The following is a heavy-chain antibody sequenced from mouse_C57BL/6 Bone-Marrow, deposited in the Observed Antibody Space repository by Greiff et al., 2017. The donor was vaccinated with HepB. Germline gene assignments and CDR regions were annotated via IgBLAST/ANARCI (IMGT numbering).Heavy chain of an antibody. CDR3: ARPRQLRLLYFDY. J-gene: IGHJ2*01. V-gene: IGHV14-2*01. D-gene: IGHD3-2*02. Sequence: VQLKESGAELVKPGASVKLSCTASGFNIKDYYMHWVKQRTEQGLEWIGRIDPEDGETKYAPKFQGKATITADTSSNTAYLQLSSLTSEDTAVYYCARPRQLRLLYFDYWGQGTTLTVSS. CDR2: IDPEDGET. CDR1: GFNIKDYY.